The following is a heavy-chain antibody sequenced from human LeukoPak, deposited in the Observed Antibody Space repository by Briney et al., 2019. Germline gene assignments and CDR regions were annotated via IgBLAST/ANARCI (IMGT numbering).Heavy chain of an antibody. J-gene: IGHJ1*01. Sequence: SETLSLTCAVSGASVSGNYWSWIRQSPERGLEWIGHLLDDGVTDYNPSLKSRVTILSDTSKNQFSLRLTSVAAADTAIYYCAKFSRWIPFKFWGQGTLVTVSS. CDR2: LLDDGVT. CDR1: GASVSGNY. V-gene: IGHV4-59*02. CDR3: AKFSRWIPFKF. D-gene: IGHD5-18*01.